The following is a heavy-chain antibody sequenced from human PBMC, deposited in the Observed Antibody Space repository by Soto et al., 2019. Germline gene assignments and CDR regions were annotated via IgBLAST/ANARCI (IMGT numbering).Heavy chain of an antibody. CDR3: AESWYSTTRYFDF. CDR2: ISAHNGNT. J-gene: IGHJ2*01. D-gene: IGHD1-26*01. CDR1: GYTFTSYG. V-gene: IGHV1-18*01. Sequence: QVQLVQSGPEVKRPGASVKVSCKPSGYTFTSYGISWVRQAPGQGLEWMGWISAHNGNTNYAQKVQGRVTMTPDTSTRTAYMELTSLRSDDTAVYYCAESWYSTTRYFDFWGRGTLVTVSS.